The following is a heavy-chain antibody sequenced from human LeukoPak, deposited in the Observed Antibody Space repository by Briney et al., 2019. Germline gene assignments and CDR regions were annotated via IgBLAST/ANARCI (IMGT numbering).Heavy chain of an antibody. V-gene: IGHV3-66*01. CDR3: ARAYDSSGYYYLFDY. CDR1: GFTFSSYA. J-gene: IGHJ4*02. CDR2: IYSGGST. Sequence: PGGSLRLSCAASGFTFSSYAMHWVRQAPGKGLEWVSVIYSGGSTYYSDSVKGRFTISRDNSKNTLYLQMNSLRAEDTAVYYCARAYDSSGYYYLFDYWGQGTLVTVSS. D-gene: IGHD3-22*01.